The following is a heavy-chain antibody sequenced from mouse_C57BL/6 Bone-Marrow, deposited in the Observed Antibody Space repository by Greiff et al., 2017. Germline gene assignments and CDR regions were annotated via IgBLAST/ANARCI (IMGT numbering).Heavy chain of an antibody. CDR3: TFITTVVATNFDY. D-gene: IGHD1-1*01. CDR2: IDPENGDT. V-gene: IGHV14-4*01. CDR1: GFNIKDDY. J-gene: IGHJ2*01. Sequence: VQLKESGAELVRPGASVKLSCTASGFNIKDDYMHWVKQRPEQGLEWIGWIDPENGDTESASKFQGKATITADTSSNTAYLQLSSLTSEDTAVYYCTFITTVVATNFDYWGQGTTLTVSS.